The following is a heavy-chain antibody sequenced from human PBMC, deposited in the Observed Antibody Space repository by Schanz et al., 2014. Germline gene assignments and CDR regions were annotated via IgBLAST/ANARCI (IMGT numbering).Heavy chain of an antibody. CDR1: GFTFSDDY. V-gene: IGHV3-11*04. CDR3: AKEDRNHNSDYVY. Sequence: QVQLVESGGGLVKPGGSLRLSCAASGFTFSDDYMSWIRQPPGKGLEWVSYISGTSRTTYYSDSVKGRFTISRDNAKNSLYLQMNSLRAEDTAVYYCAKEDRNHNSDYVYWGQGTLVTVSS. J-gene: IGHJ4*02. CDR2: ISGTSRTT. D-gene: IGHD3-22*01.